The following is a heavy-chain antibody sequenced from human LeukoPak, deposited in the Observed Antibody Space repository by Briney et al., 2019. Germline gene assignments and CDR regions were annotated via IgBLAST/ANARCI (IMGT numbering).Heavy chain of an antibody. CDR2: ISEDGSNK. V-gene: IGHV3-30*18. D-gene: IGHD6-13*01. CDR3: AKDRETTASGTFHY. J-gene: IGHJ4*02. CDR1: GFTSSSYG. Sequence: PGGSLRLSCAASGFTSSSYGMNCVRQAPGRGLEWVAAISEDGSNKNYADSVKGRFTISRDNSNNMLYLQMNSLRAEDTAVYYCAKDRETTASGTFHYSGQGTLVTVSS.